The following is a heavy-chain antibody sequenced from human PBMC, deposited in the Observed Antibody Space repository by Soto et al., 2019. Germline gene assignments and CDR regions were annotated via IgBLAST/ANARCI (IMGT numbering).Heavy chain of an antibody. CDR1: GGSFSGYY. J-gene: IGHJ6*02. CDR3: ARGVAAAGSYYYYGMDV. D-gene: IGHD6-13*01. CDR2: INHSGST. Sequence: TLSLTCAVYGGSFSGYYWSWIRQPPGKGLEWIGEINHSGSTNYNPSLKSRVTISVDTSKNQFSLKLSSVTAADTAVYYCARGVAAAGSYYYYGMDVWGQGTTVTVSS. V-gene: IGHV4-34*01.